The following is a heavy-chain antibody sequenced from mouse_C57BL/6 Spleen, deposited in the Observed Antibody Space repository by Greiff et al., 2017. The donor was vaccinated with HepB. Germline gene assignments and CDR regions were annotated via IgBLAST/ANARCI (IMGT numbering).Heavy chain of an antibody. V-gene: IGHV1-82*01. CDR3: ARAVVAPYYFDY. Sequence: QVQLQHSGPELVKPGASVKISCKASGYAFSSSWMNWVKQRPGKGLEWIGRIYPGDGDTNYNGKFKGKATLTADKSSSTAYMQLSSLTSEDSAVYCGARAVVAPYYFDYWGQGTTLTVSS. CDR2: IYPGDGDT. D-gene: IGHD1-1*01. CDR1: GYAFSSSW. J-gene: IGHJ2*01.